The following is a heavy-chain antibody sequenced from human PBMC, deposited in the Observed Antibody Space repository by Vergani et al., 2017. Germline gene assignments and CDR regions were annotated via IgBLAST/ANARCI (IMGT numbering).Heavy chain of an antibody. CDR2: IYPGDSDT. CDR3: ARLNVPYGSLLVDYYYYGMDV. Sequence: EVQLVQSGAEVKKPGESLKISCKGSGYSFTSYWIGWVRQMPGKGLEWMGIIYPGDSDTRYSPSFQGQVTISADKSISTAYLQWSSLKASDTAMYYCARLNVPYGSLLVDYYYYGMDVWGQGTTVTVSS. D-gene: IGHD3-10*01. J-gene: IGHJ6*02. V-gene: IGHV5-51*01. CDR1: GYSFTSYW.